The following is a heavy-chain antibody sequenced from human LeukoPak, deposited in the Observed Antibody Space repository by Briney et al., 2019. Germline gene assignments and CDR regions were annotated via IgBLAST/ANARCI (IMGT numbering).Heavy chain of an antibody. CDR2: IRYDGSNK. CDR3: AKDLQYHYDSSGYYHPGDY. J-gene: IGHJ4*02. D-gene: IGHD3-22*01. Sequence: GGSLRLSCAASGFTFSSYGMHWVRQAPGKGLEWVAFIRYDGSNKYYADSVKGRFTISRDNSKNTLYLQMNSLRAEDTAVYYCAKDLQYHYDSSGYYHPGDYWGQGTLVTVSS. V-gene: IGHV3-30*02. CDR1: GFTFSSYG.